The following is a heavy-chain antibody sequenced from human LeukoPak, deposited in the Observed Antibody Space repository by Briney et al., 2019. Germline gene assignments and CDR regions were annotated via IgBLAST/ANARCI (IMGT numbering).Heavy chain of an antibody. CDR1: GFTFSSYS. J-gene: IGHJ4*02. CDR3: AKDRSGSEDY. V-gene: IGHV3-23*01. D-gene: IGHD3-10*01. Sequence: GGSLRLSCAASGFTFSSYSMNWVRQAPGKGLEWVSAISGIGGSTYYADSVKGRFTISRDNSKNTLYLQMNSLRAEDTAVYYCAKDRSGSEDYWGQGTLVTVSS. CDR2: ISGIGGST.